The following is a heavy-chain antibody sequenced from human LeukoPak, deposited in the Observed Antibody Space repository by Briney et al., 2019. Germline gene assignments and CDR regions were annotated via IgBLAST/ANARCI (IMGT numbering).Heavy chain of an antibody. CDR3: AELGITMIGGV. D-gene: IGHD3-10*02. CDR1: GFNFNNYN. CDR2: ITLSSSSI. J-gene: IGHJ6*04. Sequence: GGSLRLSCAASGFNFNNYNMNWVRRAPGKGLEWVSYITLSSSSIYYADSVKGRFTISRDNAKNSLYLQMNSLRAEDTAVYYCAELGITMIGGVWGKGTTVTISS. V-gene: IGHV3-48*04.